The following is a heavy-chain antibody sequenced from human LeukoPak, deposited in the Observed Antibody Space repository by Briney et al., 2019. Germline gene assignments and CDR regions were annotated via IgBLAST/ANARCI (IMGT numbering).Heavy chain of an antibody. J-gene: IGHJ3*02. D-gene: IGHD5-24*01. CDR3: ARVVEMATITGAFDI. CDR1: GFSVSGSY. V-gene: IGHV3-11*01. CDR2: ISRSGSTI. Sequence: GGSLRLSCAASGFSVSGSYMTWIRQAPGKGLEWVSYISRSGSTIYYADSVKGRFIISRDNAKRSLYLQMNSLRAEDTAVYYCARVVEMATITGAFDIWGQGTMVTVSS.